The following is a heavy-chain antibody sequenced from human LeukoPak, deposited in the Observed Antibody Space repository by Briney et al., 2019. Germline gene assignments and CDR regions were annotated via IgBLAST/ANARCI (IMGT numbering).Heavy chain of an antibody. Sequence: TSETLSLTCAVYGGSFSGYYWSWIRQPPGKGLEWIGEINHSGSTNYNPSLKSRVTISVDTSKNQFSLKLSSVTAADTAVYYCARGSGDYTYWGQGTLVTVSS. D-gene: IGHD4-17*01. J-gene: IGHJ4*02. CDR2: INHSGST. CDR1: GGSFSGYY. CDR3: ARGSGDYTY. V-gene: IGHV4-34*01.